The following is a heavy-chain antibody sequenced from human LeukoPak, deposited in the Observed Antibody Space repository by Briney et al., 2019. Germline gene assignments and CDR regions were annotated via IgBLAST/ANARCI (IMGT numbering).Heavy chain of an antibody. D-gene: IGHD2-15*01. J-gene: IGHJ5*02. CDR1: GGSISSYY. CDR3: VRQYGGNNNWFDP. V-gene: IGHV4-59*08. Sequence: SETLSLTCTVFGGSISSYYWSWIRQPPGKGLEWIGYIYYSGSTNYNPSLKSRVTISVDTSKNQFSLKLSSVTAADTAVYYCVRQYGGNNNWFDPWGQGTLVTVSS. CDR2: IYYSGST.